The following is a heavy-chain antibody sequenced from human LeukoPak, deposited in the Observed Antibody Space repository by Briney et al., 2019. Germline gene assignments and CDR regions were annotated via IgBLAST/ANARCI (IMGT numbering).Heavy chain of an antibody. J-gene: IGHJ6*02. CDR1: GFTLGSNA. D-gene: IGHD2-2*01. CDR3: ARYRIVVVPETPYYYGMDV. V-gene: IGHV3-23*01. Sequence: GGSLKCSCDASGFTLGSNARSWLGPAPGRGLGCFSGIMVRGGTTYYEDSVKGRFTISRDNAKNSLYLQMNSLRAEDTAVYYCARYRIVVVPETPYYYGMDVWGQGTTVTVSS. CDR2: IMVRGGTT.